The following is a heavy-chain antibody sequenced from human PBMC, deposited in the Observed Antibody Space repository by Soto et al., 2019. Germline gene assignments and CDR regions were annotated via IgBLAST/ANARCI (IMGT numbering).Heavy chain of an antibody. Sequence: GGSLRLSCAASGFTFSSYDMHWVRQATGKGLEWVSAIGTAGDTYYPGSVKGRFTISRENAKNSLYLQMNSLRAGDTAVYYCARVSPKGHFDYWGQGTLVTVSS. V-gene: IGHV3-13*01. CDR2: IGTAGDT. CDR1: GFTFSSYD. CDR3: ARVSPKGHFDY. J-gene: IGHJ4*02.